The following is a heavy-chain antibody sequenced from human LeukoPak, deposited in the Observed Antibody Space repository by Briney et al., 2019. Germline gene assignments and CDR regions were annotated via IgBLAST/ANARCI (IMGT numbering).Heavy chain of an antibody. J-gene: IGHJ4*02. Sequence: SVQVSRKASGGTFSSYAISWVRQAPGQGLEWMGGIIPIFGTANYAQKFQGRVTITADESTSTAYMELSSLRSEDTAVYYCAREVHSGSYLFDYWGQGTLVTVSS. V-gene: IGHV1-69*01. D-gene: IGHD1-26*01. CDR2: IIPIFGTA. CDR1: GGTFSSYA. CDR3: AREVHSGSYLFDY.